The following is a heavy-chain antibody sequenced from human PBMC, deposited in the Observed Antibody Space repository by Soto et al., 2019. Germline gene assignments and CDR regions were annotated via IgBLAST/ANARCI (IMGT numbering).Heavy chain of an antibody. CDR2: ISYDGSNK. CDR3: ARDTDDYGGNSGGVLDY. CDR1: GFTFSSYG. J-gene: IGHJ4*02. V-gene: IGHV3-30*19. Sequence: QVQLVESGGGVVQPGRSLRLSCAASGFTFSSYGMHWVRQAPGKGLEWVAVISYDGSNKYYADSVKGRFTISRDNSKNTLYLQMNSLRAEDTAVYYCARDTDDYGGNSGGVLDYWGQGTLVTVSS. D-gene: IGHD4-17*01.